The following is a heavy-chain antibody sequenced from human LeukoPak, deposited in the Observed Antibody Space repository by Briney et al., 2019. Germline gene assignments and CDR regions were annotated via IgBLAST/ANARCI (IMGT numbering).Heavy chain of an antibody. CDR1: GFTFSSYW. V-gene: IGHV3-7*05. D-gene: IGHD6-19*01. Sequence: PGGSLRLSCAASGFTFSSYWMTWVRQAPGKGLEWVANIKSDGSERYYVDSVKGRFTISRDNAENSLYLQMNSLRAEDTAVYYCARWWYNSGWGIDYWGQGTLVTVSS. CDR2: IKSDGSER. CDR3: ARWWYNSGWGIDY. J-gene: IGHJ4*02.